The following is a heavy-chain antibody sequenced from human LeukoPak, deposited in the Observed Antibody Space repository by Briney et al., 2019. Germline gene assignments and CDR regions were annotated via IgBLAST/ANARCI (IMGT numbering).Heavy chain of an antibody. CDR2: INLSGGST. V-gene: IGHV1-46*01. CDR1: GYTFTSYY. D-gene: IGHD3-3*01. CDR3: ARSHYDFWCGSLNWFDP. J-gene: IGHJ5*02. Sequence: GASVKVSCKASGYTFTSYYMHLVRQAPGQGLEWMGIINLSGGSTSYAQKFQGRVTMTRDTSTSTVYMGLSSLRSEDTAVYYCARSHYDFWCGSLNWFDPWGQGTLVTVSS.